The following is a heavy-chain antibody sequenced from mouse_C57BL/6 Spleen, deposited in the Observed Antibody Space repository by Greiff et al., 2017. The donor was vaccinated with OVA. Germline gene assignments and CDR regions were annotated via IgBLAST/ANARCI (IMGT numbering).Heavy chain of an antibody. V-gene: IGHV1-4*01. CDR1: GYTFTSYT. J-gene: IGHJ4*01. CDR2: INPSSGYT. Sequence: QVQLKQSGAELARPGASVKMSCKASGYTFTSYTMHWVKQRPGQGLEWIGYINPSSGYTTYNQKFKDKATLTADKSSSTAYMQLSSLTSEDSASYDCARYGFFMDYWGQGTSVTVSS. CDR3: ARYGFFMDY. D-gene: IGHD1-1*01.